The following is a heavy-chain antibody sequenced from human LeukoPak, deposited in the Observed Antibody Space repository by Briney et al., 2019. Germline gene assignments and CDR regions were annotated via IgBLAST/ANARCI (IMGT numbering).Heavy chain of an antibody. CDR1: GYTFTGYY. J-gene: IGHJ6*03. CDR2: INPNSGGT. V-gene: IGHV1-2*02. CDR3: ARGGLRVMVYRLYYMDV. Sequence: GASVKVSCKASGYTFTGYYMHWVRQAPGQGLEWMGWINPNSGGTNYAQKFQGRVTMTRDTSISTAYMELTRLRSDDMAVYYCARGGLRVMVYRLYYMDVWGKGTTVTVSS. D-gene: IGHD2-8*01.